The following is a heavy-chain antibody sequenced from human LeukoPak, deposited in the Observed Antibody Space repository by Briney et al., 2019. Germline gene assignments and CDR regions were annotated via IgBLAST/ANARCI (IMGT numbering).Heavy chain of an antibody. CDR2: INHSGRT. J-gene: IGHJ4*02. CDR3: TRANRYGLIDY. Sequence: PSETLSLTCAVYGGSFSGYYWGWIRRPPGKGLEWIGEINHSGRTNYNPSLKSRVTISVDTSKNQFSLKLSSVTAADTAVYYCTRANRYGLIDYWGQGTLVTVSS. V-gene: IGHV4-34*01. CDR1: GGSFSGYY. D-gene: IGHD3-10*01.